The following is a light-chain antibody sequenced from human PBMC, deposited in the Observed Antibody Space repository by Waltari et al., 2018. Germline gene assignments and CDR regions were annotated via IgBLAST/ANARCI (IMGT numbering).Light chain of an antibody. J-gene: IGKJ1*01. V-gene: IGKV3-20*01. CDR1: QSVGRS. CDR3: QMYVRLPAT. Sequence: EIVLTQSPGTLSLSPGERDTLSCRASQSVGRSLAWYQQKPGQAPRLLIYDASRRATGVPGSVSCSGSGTDFSRTSSRLEPEDCAVYYCQMYVRLPATFGQGTKVEIK. CDR2: DAS.